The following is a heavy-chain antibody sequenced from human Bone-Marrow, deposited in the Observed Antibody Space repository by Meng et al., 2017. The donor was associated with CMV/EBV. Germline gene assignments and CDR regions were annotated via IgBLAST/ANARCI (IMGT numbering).Heavy chain of an antibody. V-gene: IGHV1-2*02. D-gene: IGHD3-3*01. CDR1: GYIFTSYD. CDR2: INPNSGGT. CDR3: ARDAQYYDFWGGYYTPLDY. Sequence: ASVKVSCKASGYIFTSYDINWVRQPTGQVLEWMGWINPNSGGTNYAQKFQGRVTMTRDTSISTAYMELSRLRSDDTAVYYCARDAQYYDFWGGYYTPLDYWSQGTLVTVSS. J-gene: IGHJ4*02.